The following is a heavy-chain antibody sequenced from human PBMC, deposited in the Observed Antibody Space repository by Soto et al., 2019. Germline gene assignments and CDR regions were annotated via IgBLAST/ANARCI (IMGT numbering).Heavy chain of an antibody. CDR3: ARDLDSSGYYSDWFDP. CDR1: GGSISSYY. Sequence: SETLSLTCTVSGGSISSYYWSWIRQPAGKGLEWIGRIYTSGSTNYNPSLKSRVTMSVDTSKNQFSLKLSSVTAADTAVYYCARDLDSSGYYSDWFDPWGQGTPVTVSS. D-gene: IGHD3-22*01. CDR2: IYTSGST. V-gene: IGHV4-4*07. J-gene: IGHJ5*02.